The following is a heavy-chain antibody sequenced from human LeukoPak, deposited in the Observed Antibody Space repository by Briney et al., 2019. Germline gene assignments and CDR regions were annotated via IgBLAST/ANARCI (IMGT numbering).Heavy chain of an antibody. D-gene: IGHD6-6*01. V-gene: IGHV4-59*01. J-gene: IGHJ4*02. CDR1: GGSISSYY. CDR2: IYYSGST. Sequence: PSETLSLTCTVSGGSISSYYWSWIRRPPGKGPEWIGYIYYSGSTNYNPSLKSRVTISVDTSKNQFSLKLSSVTAADTAVYYCARGAAARRSDYWGQGTLVTVSS. CDR3: ARGAAARRSDY.